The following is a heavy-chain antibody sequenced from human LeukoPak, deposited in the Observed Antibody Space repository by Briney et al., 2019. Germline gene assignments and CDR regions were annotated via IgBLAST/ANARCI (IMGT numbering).Heavy chain of an antibody. V-gene: IGHV3-74*01. CDR2: INSDGSST. D-gene: IGHD4-17*01. CDR1: GFTFSSSW. Sequence: PGGSLRLSCAASGFTFSSSWMHWVRQAPGKGLVWVSRINSDGSSTSYADSVKGRFTISRDNAKNTLYLQMNSLRAEDTAVYYCAREAYDYGDYFPDYWGQGTLVTVSS. CDR3: AREAYDYGDYFPDY. J-gene: IGHJ4*02.